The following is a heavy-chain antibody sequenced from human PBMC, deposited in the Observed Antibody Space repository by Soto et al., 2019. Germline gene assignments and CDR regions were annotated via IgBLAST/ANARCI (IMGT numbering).Heavy chain of an antibody. J-gene: IGHJ4*02. Sequence: QVQLVQSGAEVKEPGASVKVSCKASGYIFTNYGINWVRQAPGQGLEWMGWISGYNGDTDYAQKLQGRLTMTTDTPTSTAYMDLRSLRSDDTAVSCCAGEGYTDFPDFWGQGTMVTVSS. CDR2: ISGYNGDT. V-gene: IGHV1-18*01. CDR3: AGEGYTDFPDF. D-gene: IGHD1-1*01. CDR1: GYIFTNYG.